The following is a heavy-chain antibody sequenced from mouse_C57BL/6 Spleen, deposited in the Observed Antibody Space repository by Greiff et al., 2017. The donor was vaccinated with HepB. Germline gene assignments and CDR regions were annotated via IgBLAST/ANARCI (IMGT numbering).Heavy chain of an antibody. CDR1: GYTFTSYW. CDR3: AGYGSMWYFDV. CDR2: IHPNSGST. J-gene: IGHJ1*03. V-gene: IGHV1-64*01. D-gene: IGHD1-1*01. Sequence: VQLQQPGAELVKPGASVKLSCKASGYTFTSYWMHWVKQRPGQGLEWIGMIHPNSGSTNYNEKFKSKATLTVDKSSSTAYMQLSSLTSEDSAVYYCAGYGSMWYFDVWGTGTTVTVSS.